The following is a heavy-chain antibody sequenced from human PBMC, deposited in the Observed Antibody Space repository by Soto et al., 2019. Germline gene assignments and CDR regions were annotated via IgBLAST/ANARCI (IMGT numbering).Heavy chain of an antibody. CDR2: INGDGSST. V-gene: IGHV3-74*01. J-gene: IGHJ2*01. Sequence: EVQLVESGGGLVQPGGSLRLSCAASGFTFSRYWMYWVRQAPGKGLVWVSRINGDGSSTTYADSVKGRFTISRDNANNTLHLQMNSLRAEDTGLYYCASFGGTSHLWYFDLWGRGTLVTVSS. CDR1: GFTFSRYW. D-gene: IGHD1-26*01. CDR3: ASFGGTSHLWYFDL.